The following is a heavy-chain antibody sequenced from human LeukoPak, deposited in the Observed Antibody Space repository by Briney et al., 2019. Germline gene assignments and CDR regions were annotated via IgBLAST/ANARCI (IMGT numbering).Heavy chain of an antibody. Sequence: ASVKVSCKASGGTFSSYAISWVRQAPGQGLEWMGRIIPIFGTANYAQKFQGRVTITTDESTSTAYMELIRLRSEDTAVYYCARGDWGWELRPTAFDIWGQGTMVTVSS. V-gene: IGHV1-69*05. D-gene: IGHD1-26*01. J-gene: IGHJ3*02. CDR1: GGTFSSYA. CDR3: ARGDWGWELRPTAFDI. CDR2: IIPIFGTA.